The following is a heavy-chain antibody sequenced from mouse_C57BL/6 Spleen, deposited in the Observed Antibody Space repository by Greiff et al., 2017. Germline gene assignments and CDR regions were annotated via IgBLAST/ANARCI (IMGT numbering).Heavy chain of an antibody. J-gene: IGHJ4*01. Sequence: VKLQQPGTELVKPGASVKLSCKASGYTFTSYWMHWVKQRPGQGLEWIGNINPSNGGTNYNEKFKSKATLTVDKSSSTAYMQLSSLTSEDSGVYYCARGTFSYDYDGTEAMDYWGQGTSVTVSS. D-gene: IGHD2-4*01. CDR2: INPSNGGT. V-gene: IGHV1-53*01. CDR3: ARGTFSYDYDGTEAMDY. CDR1: GYTFTSYW.